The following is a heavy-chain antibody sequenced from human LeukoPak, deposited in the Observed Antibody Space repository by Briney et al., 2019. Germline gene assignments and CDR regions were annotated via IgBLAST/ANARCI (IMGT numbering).Heavy chain of an antibody. CDR1: GYTLTELS. D-gene: IGHD4-23*01. CDR2: FDPEDGET. J-gene: IGHJ3*02. V-gene: IGHV1-24*01. CDR3: ATGVQTTVVTGGDAFDI. Sequence: ASVKVSCKGSGYTLTELSMHWVRQAPGKGLEGMGGFDPEDGETIYAQKFQGRVTMTEDTSTDTAYMELSSLRSEDTAVYYCATGVQTTVVTGGDAFDIWGQGTMVTVSS.